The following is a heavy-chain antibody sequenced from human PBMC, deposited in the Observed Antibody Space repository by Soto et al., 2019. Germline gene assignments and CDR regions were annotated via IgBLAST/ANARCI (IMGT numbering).Heavy chain of an antibody. Sequence: GGSLRLSCVVSGFNVRRNYMNWVRQAPGKGLEWVSIIHSDGTTYYADSVKGRFTISGDNSKNTLSLQMDNLRAEDTAVYYCARDPFGSYYGPPEVDHWGRGTLVTVSS. CDR3: ARDPFGSYYGPPEVDH. D-gene: IGHD3-10*01. CDR2: IHSDGTT. V-gene: IGHV3-66*01. J-gene: IGHJ4*02. CDR1: GFNVRRNY.